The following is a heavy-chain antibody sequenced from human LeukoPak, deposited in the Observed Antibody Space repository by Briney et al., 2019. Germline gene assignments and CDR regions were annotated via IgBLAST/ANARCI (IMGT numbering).Heavy chain of an antibody. CDR1: GYTFTGYY. J-gene: IGHJ4*02. V-gene: IGHV1-2*02. CDR2: INPNSGGT. D-gene: IGHD3-22*01. CDR3: ASNNYYDSSGYYYVDY. Sequence: ASVKVSCKASGYTFTGYYMHWVRQAPGQGLGWMGWINPNSGGTNYAQKFQGRVTMTRDTSISTAYMELSRLRSDDTAVYYCASNNYYDSSGYYYVDYWGQGTLVTVSS.